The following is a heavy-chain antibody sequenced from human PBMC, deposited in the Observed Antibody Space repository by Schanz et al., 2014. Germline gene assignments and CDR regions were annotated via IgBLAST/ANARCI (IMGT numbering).Heavy chain of an antibody. D-gene: IGHD3-3*01. CDR3: AKIWKAHHLTGRPGWSDGMDV. Sequence: QVQLVESGGGLVKPGGSLRLSCAASGFIFSDYYMSWIRQAPGKGLEWVSYLSGSSSNRNLADSVKGRFTISRDNAKSSLYLQMNSLRVEDTAIYYCAKIWKAHHLTGRPGWSDGMDVWGQGTTV. V-gene: IGHV3-11*06. CDR1: GFIFSDYY. CDR2: LSGSSSNR. J-gene: IGHJ6*02.